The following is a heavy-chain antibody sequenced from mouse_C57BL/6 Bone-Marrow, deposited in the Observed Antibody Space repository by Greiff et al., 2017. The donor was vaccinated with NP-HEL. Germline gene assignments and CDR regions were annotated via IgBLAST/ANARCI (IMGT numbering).Heavy chain of an antibody. V-gene: IGHV5-9-1*02. CDR2: ISSGGDYI. CDR3: TRGAYYGSPYYFDY. J-gene: IGHJ2*01. Sequence: EVNVVESGEGLVKPGGSLKLSCAASGFTFSSYAMSWVRQTPEKRLEWVAYISSGGDYIYYADTVKGRFTISRDNARNTLYLQMSSLKSEDTAMYYCTRGAYYGSPYYFDYWGQGTTLTVSS. D-gene: IGHD1-1*01. CDR1: GFTFSSYA.